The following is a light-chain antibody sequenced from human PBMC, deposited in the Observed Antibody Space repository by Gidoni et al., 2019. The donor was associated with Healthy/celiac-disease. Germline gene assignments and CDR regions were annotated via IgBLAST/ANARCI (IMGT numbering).Light chain of an antibody. CDR2: AAS. J-gene: IGKJ1*01. CDR3: QQYYSYPRT. CDR1: QGISSY. Sequence: AIRITQSPSSLTASQGDRVTITCRASQGISSYLAWYQQKPGKAPKLLIYAASTLQSGVPSRFSGSGSGTDFTLTISCLQSADFATYYCQQYYSYPRTFXXXTKVEIK. V-gene: IGKV1-8*01.